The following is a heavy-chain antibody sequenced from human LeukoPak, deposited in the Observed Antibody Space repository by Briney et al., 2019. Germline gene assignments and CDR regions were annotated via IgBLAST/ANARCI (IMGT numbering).Heavy chain of an antibody. D-gene: IGHD3-9*01. CDR3: ARHPYDILTGPSFDY. J-gene: IGHJ4*02. Sequence: GGSLRLSCAASGFAFSSDWMHWVRQAPGKGLVWVSRIDRDGRSTTYADSVKGRFTISRDNAKNTLYLQMNSLRAEDTAVYYCARHPYDILTGPSFDYWGQGTLVTVSS. V-gene: IGHV3-74*01. CDR1: GFAFSSDW. CDR2: IDRDGRST.